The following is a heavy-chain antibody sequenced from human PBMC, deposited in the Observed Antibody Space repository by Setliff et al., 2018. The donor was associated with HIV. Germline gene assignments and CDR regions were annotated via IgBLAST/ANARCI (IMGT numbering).Heavy chain of an antibody. CDR1: GYSIRSGYY. Sequence: SETLSLTCSVSGYSIRSGYYWAWIRQSPGKGLEYIGYIYSNGGTNYNPSLRSRVTISVETSQNLFSLRLRSVTAADTGVYYCARPGSSSYYYAMDVWGLGTTVTVSS. CDR3: ARPGSSSYYYAMDV. V-gene: IGHV4-59*01. CDR2: IYSNGGT. J-gene: IGHJ6*02. D-gene: IGHD3-10*01.